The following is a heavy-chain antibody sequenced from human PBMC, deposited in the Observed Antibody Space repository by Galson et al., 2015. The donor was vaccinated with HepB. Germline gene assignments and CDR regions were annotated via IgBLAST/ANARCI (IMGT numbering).Heavy chain of an antibody. D-gene: IGHD3-16*02. CDR1: GYIFSNYW. CDR3: ARSPYVGGSYRYTVFDD. CDR2: IDPADSYT. J-gene: IGHJ4*02. Sequence: QSGAEVTRPGESLTISCKGSGYIFSNYWISWVRQMPGKGLEWMGRIDPADSYTNYSPSFQGHVTLSADKSVSSVFLQWSSLKASDTATYYCARSPYVGGSYRYTVFDDWGQGSLVTVSS. V-gene: IGHV5-10-1*01.